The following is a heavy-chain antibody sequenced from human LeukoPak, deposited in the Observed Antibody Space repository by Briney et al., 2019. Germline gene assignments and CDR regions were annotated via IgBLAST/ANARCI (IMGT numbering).Heavy chain of an antibody. Sequence: ASVKVSXKASGYTFTSYDINWVRQATGQGLEWMGWMNPNSGNTGYAQKFQGRVTITRNTSISTAYMELSSLRSEDTAVYYCTRVGTVTLYYFDYWGQGTLVTVSS. D-gene: IGHD4-17*01. CDR1: GYTFTSYD. J-gene: IGHJ4*02. V-gene: IGHV1-8*03. CDR3: TRVGTVTLYYFDY. CDR2: MNPNSGNT.